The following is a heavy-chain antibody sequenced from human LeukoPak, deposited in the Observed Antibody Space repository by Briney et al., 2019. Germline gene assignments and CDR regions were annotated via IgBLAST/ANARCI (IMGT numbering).Heavy chain of an antibody. CDR3: AKLGAYSSSWYGFVDY. J-gene: IGHJ4*02. Sequence: GESLKISCKSSGYSFTNYWIGRVRQMPGKGLEWMGIIYPEDSDTRYSPSFQGQVTISVDKSISTAYLQWSSLKASDTAMYYCAKLGAYSSSWYGFVDYWGQGTLVTVSS. CDR1: GYSFTNYW. V-gene: IGHV5-51*01. CDR2: IYPEDSDT. D-gene: IGHD6-13*01.